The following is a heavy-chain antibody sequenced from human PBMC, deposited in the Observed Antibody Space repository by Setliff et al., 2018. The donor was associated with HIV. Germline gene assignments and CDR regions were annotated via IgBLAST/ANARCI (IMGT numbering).Heavy chain of an antibody. D-gene: IGHD3-10*01. CDR3: ARDRRITMVRGVMNYYYMDV. V-gene: IGHV4-61*02. Sequence: SETLSLTCTVSGDSVRSSRYYWSWIRQPAGMGLEWIGRFDSSGGTDYNPSLKSRVTISVDTSKNQFSLKLSSVTAADTAVYYCARDRRITMVRGVMNYYYMDVWGKGTTVTVSS. CDR2: FDSSGGT. CDR1: GDSVRSSRYY. J-gene: IGHJ6*03.